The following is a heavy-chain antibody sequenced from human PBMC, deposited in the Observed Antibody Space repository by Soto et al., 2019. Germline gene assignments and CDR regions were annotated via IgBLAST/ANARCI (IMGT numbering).Heavy chain of an antibody. CDR3: AREFYDDSSGIGFDS. Sequence: SETLSLTCTVSGGSISSGGYYWSLIRQHPGKGLEWIGYIYYSGSTYYNPSLKSRVTISVDTSKNQFSLKLSSVTAADTAIYYCAREFYDDSSGIGFDSWGQGTLVTVSS. D-gene: IGHD3-22*01. CDR1: GGSISSGGYY. V-gene: IGHV4-31*03. J-gene: IGHJ4*02. CDR2: IYYSGST.